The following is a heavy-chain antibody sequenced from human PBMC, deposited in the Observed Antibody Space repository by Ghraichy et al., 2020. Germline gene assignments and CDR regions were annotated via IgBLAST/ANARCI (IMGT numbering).Heavy chain of an antibody. CDR1: GGSFSGYY. J-gene: IGHJ4*02. D-gene: IGHD3-3*01. Sequence: SETLSLTCAVSGGSFSGYYWAWIRQSPGKGLEWIGEINYSGTSNYNPSLKNRVSMSVDASKSHFSLNLKSLTAADTAVYYCARGREDDDWGGYAPPAAFDFWGQGNRSPS. CDR2: INYSGTS. CDR3: ARGREDDDWGGYAPPAAFDF. V-gene: IGHV4-34*01.